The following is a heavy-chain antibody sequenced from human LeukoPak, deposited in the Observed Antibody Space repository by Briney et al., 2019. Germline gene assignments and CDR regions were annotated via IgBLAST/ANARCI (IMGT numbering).Heavy chain of an antibody. CDR2: ISGSTSTI. D-gene: IGHD3-10*01. CDR1: GFTFSTYS. V-gene: IGHV3-48*04. CDR3: AKVAKYYYGSETYYFFDY. J-gene: IGHJ4*02. Sequence: GGSLRLSCVVSGFTFSTYSMNWVRQAPGKGLEWVSYISGSTSTIYYADSVKGRFTISRDNAKNSLYLQMNSLRVEDTAVYYCAKVAKYYYGSETYYFFDYWGQGTLVTASS.